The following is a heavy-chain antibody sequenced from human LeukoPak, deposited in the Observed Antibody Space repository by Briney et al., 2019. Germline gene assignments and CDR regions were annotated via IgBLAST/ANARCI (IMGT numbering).Heavy chain of an antibody. J-gene: IGHJ6*03. CDR2: IRSRAYGETT. D-gene: IGHD3-10*01. CDR1: GFTFSSYG. CDR3: TRYGSGKYMDV. V-gene: IGHV3-49*04. Sequence: GGSLRLSCAASGFTFSSYGMHWVRQAPGKGLEWVGFIRSRAYGETTDYAASVKGRFTISRDDSKSIAHLQMNSLKTEDTAVYYCTRYGSGKYMDVWGKGTTVTISS.